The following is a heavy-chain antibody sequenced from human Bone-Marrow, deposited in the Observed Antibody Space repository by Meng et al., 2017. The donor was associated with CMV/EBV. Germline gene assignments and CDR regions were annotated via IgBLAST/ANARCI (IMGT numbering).Heavy chain of an antibody. CDR3: ASDLWTMTVTGTDHWYDP. CDR1: GGSISSSDYY. CDR2: IYYSGST. J-gene: IGHJ5*02. Sequence: SETLSLTCTVSGGSISSSDYYWGWIRQPPGKGLEWIGSIYYSGSTYYNPSLKSRVTISVDTSKNQFSLTLNSVTAADTAVYYCASDLWTMTVTGTDHWYDPWGQGTLVTVSS. V-gene: IGHV4-39*07. D-gene: IGHD1/OR15-1a*01.